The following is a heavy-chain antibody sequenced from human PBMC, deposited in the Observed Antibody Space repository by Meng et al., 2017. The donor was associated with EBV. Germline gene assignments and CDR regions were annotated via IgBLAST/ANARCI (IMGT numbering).Heavy chain of an antibody. J-gene: IGHJ5*02. D-gene: IGHD2-8*02. V-gene: IGHV1-69*06. Sequence: VHLVQAWATMHKPRHPLTVSGQATGEPFTKYGSSWVRKAPGQGLEWMGGIIPILGSTNYAQKFKGRVTITVDKSTTTVYMHLAGLTSDDTAVYYCARDQGEFCLGGICYNQNWFDPWGQGTLVTVSS. CDR3: ARDQGEFCLGGICYNQNWFDP. CDR2: IIPILGST. CDR1: GEPFTKYG.